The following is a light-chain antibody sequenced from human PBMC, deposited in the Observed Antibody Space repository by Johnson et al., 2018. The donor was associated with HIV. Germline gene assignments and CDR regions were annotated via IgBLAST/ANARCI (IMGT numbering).Light chain of an antibody. Sequence: SVLTQPPSVSAAPGQKVTISCSGSSSNIGNNYVSWYQQLPGTAPKLLIYDNNKRPSGIPDRFSGSKSGTSATLGITGLQTGDDADYYCGTWDSSLSAGGVFGTGTKVTVL. CDR3: GTWDSSLSAGGV. V-gene: IGLV1-51*01. J-gene: IGLJ1*01. CDR2: DNN. CDR1: SSNIGNNY.